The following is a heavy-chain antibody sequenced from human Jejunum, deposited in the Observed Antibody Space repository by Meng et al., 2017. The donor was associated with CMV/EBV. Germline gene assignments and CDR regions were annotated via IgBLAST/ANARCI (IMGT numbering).Heavy chain of an antibody. CDR1: EFSVIRNN. D-gene: IGHD1-26*01. J-gene: IGHJ4*02. CDR2: IYSGEST. CDR3: AKKYSGSSDY. V-gene: IGHV3-53*01. Sequence: SCTASEFSVIRNNMTWVRQAPGKGLEWVSAIYSGESTYYADSVKGRFTISRDNSKNTLYLQMNSLRAEDTAVYYCAKKYSGSSDYWGQGTRVTVSS.